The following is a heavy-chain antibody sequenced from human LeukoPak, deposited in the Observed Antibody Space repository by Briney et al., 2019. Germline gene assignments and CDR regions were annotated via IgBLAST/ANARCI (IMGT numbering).Heavy chain of an antibody. J-gene: IGHJ5*02. CDR2: INPSGGST. Sequence: ASVKVSCKASGYTFTSYDINWVRQATGQGLEWMGIINPSGGSTSYAQKFQGRVTMTRDTSTSTVYMELSSLRSEDTAVYYCASTRGDSSGYYYSNWFDPWGQGTLVTVSS. V-gene: IGHV1-46*01. CDR1: GYTFTSYD. D-gene: IGHD3-22*01. CDR3: ASTRGDSSGYYYSNWFDP.